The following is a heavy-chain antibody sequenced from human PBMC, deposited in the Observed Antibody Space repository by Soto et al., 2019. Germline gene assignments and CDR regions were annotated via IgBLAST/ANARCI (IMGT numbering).Heavy chain of an antibody. CDR2: IFSSGNT. J-gene: IGHJ6*02. D-gene: IGHD3-10*01. V-gene: IGHV4-59*01. CDR1: GASISAYY. Sequence: KTSETLSLTCTVSGASISAYYWTWIRQPPGKGLEWIGYIFSSGNTNYNPSLKSRVTISVDTSKYQFSLKLSSVTAADTAVYYSSREYYYASASYRGMDVWGQGTTVTVSS. CDR3: SREYYYASASYRGMDV.